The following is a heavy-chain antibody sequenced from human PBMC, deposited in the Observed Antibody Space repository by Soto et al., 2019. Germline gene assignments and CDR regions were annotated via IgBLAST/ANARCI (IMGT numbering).Heavy chain of an antibody. V-gene: IGHV4-59*08. J-gene: IGHJ6*02. CDR1: GGSIRNNY. Sequence: SETLSLTCTVSGGSIRNNYWSWFRQPPGKGLEWVGYFRSGGGTSYNPSLKSRVAISADTSMKQFSLRLSSVTAADTAVYYCVRQGIGVLHGLVDVWGQGTTVT. CDR3: VRQGIGVLHGLVDV. D-gene: IGHD3-10*01. CDR2: FRSGGGT.